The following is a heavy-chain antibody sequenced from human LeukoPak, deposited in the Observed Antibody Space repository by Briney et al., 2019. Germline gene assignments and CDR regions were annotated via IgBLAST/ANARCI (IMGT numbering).Heavy chain of an antibody. J-gene: IGHJ6*02. V-gene: IGHV4-34*01. D-gene: IGHD4-17*01. CDR1: GGSFSGYY. CDR3: ARGFYTVTTDGMDV. Sequence: SETLSLTCAVYGGSFSGYYWSWIRQPPGKGLEWIGEINHSGSTNYNPSLKSRVTISVDMSKNQFSLKLSSVTAADTAVYYCARGFYTVTTDGMDVWGQGTTVTVSS. CDR2: INHSGST.